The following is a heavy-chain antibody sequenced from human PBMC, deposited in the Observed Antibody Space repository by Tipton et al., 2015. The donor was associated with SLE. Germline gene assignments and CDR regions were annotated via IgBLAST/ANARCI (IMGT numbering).Heavy chain of an antibody. CDR3: ARTTIAYYYMDV. J-gene: IGHJ6*03. CDR1: GGSISGYY. Sequence: GLVKPSETLSLTCSVSGGSISGYYWSWIRQPPGKGLEWIGYVYYSGNTNYNPSLKRRVSISVDTSKSQFSLKLSSVTAADTAVYYCARTTIAYYYMDVWGKGATVTVSS. V-gene: IGHV4-59*01. D-gene: IGHD4/OR15-4a*01. CDR2: VYYSGNT.